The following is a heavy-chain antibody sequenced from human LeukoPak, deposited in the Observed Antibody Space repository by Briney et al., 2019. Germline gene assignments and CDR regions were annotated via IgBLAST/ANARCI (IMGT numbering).Heavy chain of an antibody. Sequence: GGSLRLSCAASGFTFSSYWMSWVRQAPGKGLEWVANINQDGSEKKYVASVKGRFTISRDNAKNSLYLQMNSLRAEDTAVFYCARDRGNTWYYWGQGTLVTVSS. CDR3: ARDRGNTWYY. V-gene: IGHV3-7*01. CDR2: INQDGSEK. CDR1: GFTFSSYW. D-gene: IGHD3-10*01. J-gene: IGHJ4*02.